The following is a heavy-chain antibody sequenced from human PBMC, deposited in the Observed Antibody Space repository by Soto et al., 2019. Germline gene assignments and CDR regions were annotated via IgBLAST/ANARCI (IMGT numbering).Heavy chain of an antibody. CDR2: IIPIFGTA. J-gene: IGHJ4*02. CDR3: ARVVYCSGGSCYFGFGD. Sequence: QVQLVQSGAEVKKPGSSVKVSCKASGGTFSSYAISWVRQAPGQGLEWMGGIIPIFGTANYAQKFQGGVTITADESTSTAYMELSSLRSEDTAGYYCARVVYCSGGSCYFGFGDWGQGTLVTVSS. D-gene: IGHD2-15*01. V-gene: IGHV1-69*01. CDR1: GGTFSSYA.